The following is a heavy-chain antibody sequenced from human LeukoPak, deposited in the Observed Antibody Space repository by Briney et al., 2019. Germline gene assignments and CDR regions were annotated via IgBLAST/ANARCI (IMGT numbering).Heavy chain of an antibody. CDR1: GGSISSYY. J-gene: IGHJ4*02. Sequence: PSETLSLTCTVSGGSISSYYWSWIRQPAGKGLEWIGRIYTSGSTNYNPSLKSRVTMSVDTSKNQFSPKLSSVTAADTAVYYCARAARYYETSNFDYWGQGTLVTVSS. D-gene: IGHD3-22*01. CDR2: IYTSGST. CDR3: ARAARYYETSNFDY. V-gene: IGHV4-4*07.